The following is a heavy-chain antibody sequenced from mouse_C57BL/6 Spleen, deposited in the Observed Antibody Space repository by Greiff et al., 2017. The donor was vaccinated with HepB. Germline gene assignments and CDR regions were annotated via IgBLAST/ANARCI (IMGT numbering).Heavy chain of an antibody. CDR1: GFSLTSYG. CDR3: ASPYYGSSYDYAMDY. V-gene: IGHV2-2*01. J-gene: IGHJ4*01. CDR2: IWSGGST. D-gene: IGHD1-1*01. Sequence: QVQLQQSGPGLVQPSQSLSITCTVSGFSLTSYGVHWVRQSPGKGLEWLGVIWSGGSTDYNAAFIYRLSISKDNSKSQVFFKMNSLQADDTAIYYCASPYYGSSYDYAMDYWGQGTSVTVSS.